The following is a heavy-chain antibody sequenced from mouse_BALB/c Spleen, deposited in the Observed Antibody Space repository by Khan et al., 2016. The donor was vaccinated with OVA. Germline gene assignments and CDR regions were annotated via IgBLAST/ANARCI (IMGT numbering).Heavy chain of an antibody. D-gene: IGHD4-1*01. CDR2: IDPDNGDT. V-gene: IGHV14-4*02. CDR3: TTGWGYAMVY. CDR1: GFNIRHYY. Sequence: VHVKQSGADLVRSGASVKLSCIASGFNIRHYYLHWVKQRPEQGLEWIGWIDPDNGDTEYDPKFQGKATMTADTSSNTAYLQLSSLTSEDTAVYYCTTGWGYAMVYWGQGTSVTVSS. J-gene: IGHJ4*01.